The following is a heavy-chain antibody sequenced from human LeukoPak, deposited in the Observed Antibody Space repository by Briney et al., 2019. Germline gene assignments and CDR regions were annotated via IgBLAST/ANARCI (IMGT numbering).Heavy chain of an antibody. CDR3: ARRGYSYAYLDY. CDR1: GGSISSTSYY. Sequence: PSETLSLTCSVSGGSISSTSYYWDWIRQPPGKGLEWIGSIFYSGSTFYNPSLESRVTMSVDTSKNQFSLRLSSVTAADTAVYYCARRGYSYAYLDYWGQGTLVPVPS. V-gene: IGHV4-39*01. CDR2: IFYSGST. D-gene: IGHD5-18*01. J-gene: IGHJ4*02.